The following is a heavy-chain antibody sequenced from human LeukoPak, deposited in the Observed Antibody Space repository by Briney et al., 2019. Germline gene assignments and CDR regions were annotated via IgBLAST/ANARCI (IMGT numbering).Heavy chain of an antibody. CDR1: VYTFTHYY. D-gene: IGHD3-9*01. CDR3: ARDPSYYDILTGYGSQENWFDP. CDR2: INPNSGGT. Sequence: ASVTVSCKASVYTFTHYYMHWVRQAPGQGLEWMGWINPNSGGTNYAQKFQGRVTMTRDTPISTAYMELSKLRSDDTAVYYCARDPSYYDILTGYGSQENWFDPWGQGTLVTVSS. J-gene: IGHJ5*02. V-gene: IGHV1-2*02.